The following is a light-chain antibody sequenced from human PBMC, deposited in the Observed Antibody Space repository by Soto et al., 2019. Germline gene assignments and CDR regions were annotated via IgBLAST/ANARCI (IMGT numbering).Light chain of an antibody. V-gene: IGKV1-39*01. Sequence: DIQMTQSPSSLSASVGDRVTVTCRASQSIDTYLNWYQQSPGQAPKLLIYVASTLQSGLPSRFSGSGSGTLFTLTISSLQPEDFATYYCQQNQDIPPTFGQGTRVERK. CDR2: VAS. CDR1: QSIDTY. CDR3: QQNQDIPPT. J-gene: IGKJ1*01.